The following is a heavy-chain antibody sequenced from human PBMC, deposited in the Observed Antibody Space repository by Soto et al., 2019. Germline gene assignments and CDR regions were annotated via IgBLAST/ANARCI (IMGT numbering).Heavy chain of an antibody. D-gene: IGHD2-2*01. CDR2: VSYDGINT. V-gene: IGHV3-30*03. J-gene: IGHJ5*01. Sequence: AGGSLRLSCAASGFTFRSYGMHWVRQAPDKGLEWVATVSYDGINTYYTESVKGRFTISRDNSKNTLFLQMNTLRREDTAVYYCARDFRPISTRSPGVDSWGQGTLVTVSS. CDR3: ARDFRPISTRSPGVDS. CDR1: GFTFRSYG.